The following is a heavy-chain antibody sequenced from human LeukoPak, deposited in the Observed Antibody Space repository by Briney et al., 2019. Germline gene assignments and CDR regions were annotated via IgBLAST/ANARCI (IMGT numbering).Heavy chain of an antibody. CDR1: GYTFTGYY. D-gene: IGHD4-23*01. CDR2: MNPNSGNT. Sequence: ASVKVSCKASGYTFTGYYMHWVRQATGQGLEWMGWMNPNSGNTGYAQKFQGRVTMTRNTSISTAYMELSSLRSEDTAVYYCARAKLRWSRTPIDYWGQGTLVTVSS. J-gene: IGHJ4*02. V-gene: IGHV1-8*02. CDR3: ARAKLRWSRTPIDY.